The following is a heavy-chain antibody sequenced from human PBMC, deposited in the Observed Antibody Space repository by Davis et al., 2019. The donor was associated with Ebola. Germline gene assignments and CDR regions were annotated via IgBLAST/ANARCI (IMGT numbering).Heavy chain of an antibody. CDR2: ISSSSSYT. CDR1: GFTFSSYS. Sequence: GGSLRLSCAASGFTFSSYSMNWVRQAPGKGLEWVPSISSSSSYTYYADSVKGRFTISRDNSKNPLYLQMNSLRAEDTAVYYCAKAAGIAAAGTWNWFDPWGQGTLVTVSS. J-gene: IGHJ5*02. CDR3: AKAAGIAAAGTWNWFDP. D-gene: IGHD6-13*01. V-gene: IGHV3-21*04.